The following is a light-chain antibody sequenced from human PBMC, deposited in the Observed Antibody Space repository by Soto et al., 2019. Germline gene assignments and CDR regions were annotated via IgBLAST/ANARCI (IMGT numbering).Light chain of an antibody. CDR2: ATS. J-gene: IGKJ4*01. Sequence: DIQMTQSPSSLSASVGDRVTITCRASQSIGTDLNWYQQKPGKAPKLLIYATSSLQSGVPSRFSGRGSGTDFTLTISSLQPEDFATYYCQQSYSTPLTFGGGIKVEIQ. V-gene: IGKV1-39*01. CDR1: QSIGTD. CDR3: QQSYSTPLT.